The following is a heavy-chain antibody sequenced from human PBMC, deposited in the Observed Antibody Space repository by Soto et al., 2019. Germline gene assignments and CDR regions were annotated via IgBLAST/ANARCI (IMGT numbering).Heavy chain of an antibody. D-gene: IGHD7-27*01. Sequence: QVQLQESGPGLVKPSETLSLTCAVSGGSITHDNWWNWARQPPGKGLEWIGEISHSGTTNYNPSLKSPVTLSVDMSKNQFSLRLTSVTAADTAVYYCAKDHTGADAFDIWGQGIMVTVSS. CDR1: GGSITHDNW. CDR3: AKDHTGADAFDI. V-gene: IGHV4-4*02. J-gene: IGHJ3*02. CDR2: ISHSGTT.